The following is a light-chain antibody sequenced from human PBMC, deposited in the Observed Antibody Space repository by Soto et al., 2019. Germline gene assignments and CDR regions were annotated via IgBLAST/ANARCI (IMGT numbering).Light chain of an antibody. J-gene: IGKJ5*01. V-gene: IGKV3-15*01. CDR3: QQYNTCSIT. CDR2: GAS. Sequence: EIVMTQSPATLSVSPGERATLSCRASQSVSSNLAWYQQKPGQAPRLLIYGASTRATGIPARFSGSGSGTEFTLTISSLQSEDFADYYCQQYNTCSITFGQETRLAIK. CDR1: QSVSSN.